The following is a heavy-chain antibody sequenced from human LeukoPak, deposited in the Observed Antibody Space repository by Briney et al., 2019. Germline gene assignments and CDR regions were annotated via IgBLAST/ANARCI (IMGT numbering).Heavy chain of an antibody. D-gene: IGHD3-10*01. J-gene: IGHJ6*03. CDR2: IWSDGLNK. V-gene: IGHV3-33*01. CDR1: GFLFSTYG. CDR3: ARNSAARFYYYYYMDV. Sequence: GGSLRLSCAASGFLFSTYGMHWVRQAPGKGLEWVAVIWSDGLNKDYADSVKGRFTISRDNSKNTLYLQMNTLRSEDTALYYCARNSAARFYYYYYMDVWGKGTTVTVSS.